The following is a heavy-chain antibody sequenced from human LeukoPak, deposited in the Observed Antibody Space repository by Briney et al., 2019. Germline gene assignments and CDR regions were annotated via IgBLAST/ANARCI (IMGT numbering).Heavy chain of an antibody. Sequence: GGSLRLSCAASGFTFSTDSMNWVRQAPRKGLEWVSSIGGSSRSIYHADSVKGRFTISRDNAKNSLFLQMNSLRAEDTAVYYCAREVDEGFDNWGQGTLVTVS. CDR2: IGGSSRSI. D-gene: IGHD3-9*01. CDR3: AREVDEGFDN. J-gene: IGHJ4*02. V-gene: IGHV3-21*01. CDR1: GFTFSTDS.